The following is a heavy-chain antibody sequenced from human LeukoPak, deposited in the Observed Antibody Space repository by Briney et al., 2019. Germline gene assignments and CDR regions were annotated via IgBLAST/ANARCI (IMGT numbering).Heavy chain of an antibody. V-gene: IGHV1-69*04. J-gene: IGHJ4*02. CDR3: ARDPPIDSSGFFDY. CDR1: GGTFSSYA. Sequence: SVKVSCKASGGTFSSYAISWVRLAPGQGPEWMGGIIPILGIANYAQKFQGRVTITADKSTSTAYMELSSLRSEDTAVYYCARDPPIDSSGFFDYWGQGTLVTVSS. CDR2: IIPILGIA. D-gene: IGHD3-22*01.